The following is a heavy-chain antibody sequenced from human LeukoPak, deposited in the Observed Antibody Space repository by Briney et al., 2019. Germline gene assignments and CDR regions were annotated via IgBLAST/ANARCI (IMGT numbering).Heavy chain of an antibody. CDR1: YGSIIGHY. Sequence: SETLSLTCTVSYGSIIGHYWSWIRQSPGKGLEWIAYIYSNENTNYNPYLNGRLTISEDTSKNQFTLKVRSVTTADTAVYYCARQTPYNGNHYFDYWGPGTLVTVSS. CDR2: IYSNENT. CDR3: ARQTPYNGNHYFDY. V-gene: IGHV4-4*09. J-gene: IGHJ4*02. D-gene: IGHD1-14*01.